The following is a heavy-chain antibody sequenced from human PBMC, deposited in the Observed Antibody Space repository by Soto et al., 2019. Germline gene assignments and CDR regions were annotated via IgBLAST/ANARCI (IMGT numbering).Heavy chain of an antibody. D-gene: IGHD4-17*01. CDR1: GGSISSGGDS. J-gene: IGHJ2*01. CDR2: IYHSGST. Sequence: QLQLQESGAGLVKPSQTLSLTCAVSGGSISSGGDSWSWIRQPPGQGLEWIGYIYHSGSTYYHPSRQNRVTISVDRSKNQFSLTLSSGTAADTAVYYCARVENGDDQYWYFDLWGRGTLVTVSS. CDR3: ARVENGDDQYWYFDL. V-gene: IGHV4-30-2*01.